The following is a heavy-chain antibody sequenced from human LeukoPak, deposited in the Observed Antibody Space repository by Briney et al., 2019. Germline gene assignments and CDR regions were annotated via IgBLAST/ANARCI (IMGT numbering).Heavy chain of an antibody. CDR1: GGSFSGYY. Sequence: PSETLSLTCAVYGGSFSGYYWSWIRQPPGKGLEWIGEINHSGSTNYNPSLKSRVTISVDTSKNQFSLKLSSVTAADTAVYYCAREGAGATTDWGQGTLVTVSS. V-gene: IGHV4-34*01. CDR3: AREGAGATTD. D-gene: IGHD1-26*01. CDR2: INHSGST. J-gene: IGHJ4*02.